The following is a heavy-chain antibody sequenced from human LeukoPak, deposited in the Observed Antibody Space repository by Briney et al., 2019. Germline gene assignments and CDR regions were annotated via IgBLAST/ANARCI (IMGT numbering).Heavy chain of an antibody. CDR3: ANLIVVVPAASSVYGMDV. CDR1: GFTFSSYS. D-gene: IGHD2-2*01. CDR2: ISSSSSYI. J-gene: IGHJ6*02. Sequence: PGGSLRLSCAASGFTFSSYSMNWVRQAPGKGLEWVSSISSSSSYIYYADSVKGRFTISRDNAKNSLYLQMNSLRAEDTAVYYCANLIVVVPAASSVYGMDVWGQGTTVTVSS. V-gene: IGHV3-21*01.